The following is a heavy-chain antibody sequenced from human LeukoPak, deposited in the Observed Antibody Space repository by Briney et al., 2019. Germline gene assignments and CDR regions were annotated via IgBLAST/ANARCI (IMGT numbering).Heavy chain of an antibody. CDR1: GYTFTSYG. J-gene: IGHJ4*02. D-gene: IGHD3-22*01. Sequence: SVKVSCKASGYTFTSYGISWVRQAPGQGLEWMGGIIPIFGTANYAQKFQGRVTITADESTSTAYMELSSLRSEDTAVYYCATNYYDSSGPPYYFDYWGQGTLVTVSS. CDR2: IIPIFGTA. V-gene: IGHV1-69*13. CDR3: ATNYYDSSGPPYYFDY.